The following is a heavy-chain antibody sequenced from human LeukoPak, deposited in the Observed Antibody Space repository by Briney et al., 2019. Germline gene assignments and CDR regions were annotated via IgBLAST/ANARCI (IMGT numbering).Heavy chain of an antibody. J-gene: IGHJ4*02. Sequence: SETLSLTCTVSGGSISSSSYYWGWIRQPPGKGLECIGSIYYSGSTYYNPSLKSRVTISVDTSKNQFSLKLSPVTAADTAVYYCARQGIVVVVAAQFDYWGQGTLVTVSS. V-gene: IGHV4-39*01. CDR2: IYYSGST. CDR1: GGSISSSSYY. CDR3: ARQGIVVVVAAQFDY. D-gene: IGHD2-15*01.